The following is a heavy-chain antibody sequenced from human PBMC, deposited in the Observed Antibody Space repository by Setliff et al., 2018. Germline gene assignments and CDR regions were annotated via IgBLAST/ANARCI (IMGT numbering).Heavy chain of an antibody. CDR3: ARNAITGTTRKYYYYMDV. CDR1: AGTFA. CDR2: TIPTLPLP. D-gene: IGHD1-7*01. Sequence: SVKVSCKASAGTFAITWVRQAPGQGLEWMGGTIPTLPLPNYAVKFQGRITITADKSTSTAYMELSSLRSDDTAVYYCARNAITGTTRKYYYYMDVWGQGTTVTVSS. J-gene: IGHJ6*03. V-gene: IGHV1-69*10.